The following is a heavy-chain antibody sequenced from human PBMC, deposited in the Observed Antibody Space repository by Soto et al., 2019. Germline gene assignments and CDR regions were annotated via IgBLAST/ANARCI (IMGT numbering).Heavy chain of an antibody. CDR1: GGSISNPSYY. D-gene: IGHD2-21*01. CDR2: IFYTGRT. Sequence: SATLSLTCTVSGGSISNPSYYWGWVRQPPGKGLEWIGDIFYTGRTYYSPSLKSRVTISVDTSKEQFSLNLTSVTAADTAVYFCAGRTFRIVAASHGRSNLFCRWAQRSPVTV. CDR3: AGRTFRIVAASHGRSNLFCR. J-gene: IGHJ4*02. V-gene: IGHV4-39*01.